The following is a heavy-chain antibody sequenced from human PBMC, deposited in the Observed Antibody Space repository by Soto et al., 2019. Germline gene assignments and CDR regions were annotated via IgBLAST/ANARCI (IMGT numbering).Heavy chain of an antibody. D-gene: IGHD4-4*01. V-gene: IGHV3-23*01. J-gene: IGHJ4*02. CDR3: AKDEVTSSTVFDY. CDR2: ITATNGYT. CDR1: GFTFKAYA. Sequence: QLLESGGASVQPGGSLRLSCVASGFTFKAYAMGWVRQAPGRGLEWVSSITATNGYTYYADSVRGRFTISRDNSRNSLFLQMNGLRPEGAALYYCAKDEVTSSTVFDYWGQGTRVTVPS.